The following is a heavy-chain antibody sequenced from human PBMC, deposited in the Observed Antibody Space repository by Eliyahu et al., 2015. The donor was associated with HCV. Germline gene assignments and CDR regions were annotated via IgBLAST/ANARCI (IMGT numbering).Heavy chain of an antibody. J-gene: IGHJ4*02. D-gene: IGHD2-15*01. V-gene: IGHV3-49*03. Sequence: EVQLVESGGGLVQPGRSLRLSCTASGFXFGDYAMSWFRQXPGKGLEWVGFIRSKAYGGTTEYAASVKGRFTISRDDSKSIAYLQMNSLKTEDTAVYYCTRRYCSGGSCYGGGVDYWGQGTLVTVSS. CDR3: TRRYCSGGSCYGGGVDY. CDR2: IRSKAYGGTT. CDR1: GFXFGDYA.